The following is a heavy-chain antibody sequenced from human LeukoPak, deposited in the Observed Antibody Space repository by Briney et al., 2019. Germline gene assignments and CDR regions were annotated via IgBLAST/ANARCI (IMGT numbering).Heavy chain of an antibody. D-gene: IGHD2-2*01. CDR3: ARGSSTDYYYYMDV. Sequence: VASVKVSCKASGYTFINNGITWVRQAPGQGLEWMGWISAYNGNTNYAQKFQGRVTMTTDTSTSTAYMELGSLRSDDTAAYYCARGSSTDYYYYMDVWGKGTTVTVSS. CDR2: ISAYNGNT. J-gene: IGHJ6*03. CDR1: GYTFINNG. V-gene: IGHV1-18*01.